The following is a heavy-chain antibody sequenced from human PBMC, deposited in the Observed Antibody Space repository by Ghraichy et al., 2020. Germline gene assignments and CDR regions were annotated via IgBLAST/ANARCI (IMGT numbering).Heavy chain of an antibody. CDR1: GITFSRYG. Sequence: GSLRLSCAASGITFSRYGMHWVRQAPGKGLEWVALISPDKTTQYYADSVKGRFTISRDNSKNTLFLQMNNLSPEDTGMYYCAKGEDGSPDCWGQGTLVIVSS. CDR3: AKGEDGSPDC. CDR2: ISPDKTTQ. J-gene: IGHJ4*02. V-gene: IGHV3-30*18. D-gene: IGHD1-26*01.